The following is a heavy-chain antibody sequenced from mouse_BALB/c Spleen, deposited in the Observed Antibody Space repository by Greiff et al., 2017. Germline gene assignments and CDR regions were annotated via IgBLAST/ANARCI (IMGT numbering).Heavy chain of an antibody. Sequence: VQLQESGPGLVQPSQSLSITCTVSGFSLTSFGVHWVRQSPGKGLEWLGVIWSGGSTDYNAAFISRLSISKDNSKSQVFFKMNSLQANDTAIYYCARKENYAYYAMDYWGQGTSVTVSS. D-gene: IGHD1-1*01. J-gene: IGHJ4*01. CDR2: IWSGGST. V-gene: IGHV2-2*02. CDR1: GFSLTSFG. CDR3: ARKENYAYYAMDY.